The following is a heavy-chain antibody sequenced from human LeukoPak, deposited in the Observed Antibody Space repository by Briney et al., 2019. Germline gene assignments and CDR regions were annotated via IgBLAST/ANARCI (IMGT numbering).Heavy chain of an antibody. D-gene: IGHD4-17*01. CDR1: GGPISSYY. J-gene: IGHJ4*02. V-gene: IGHV4-59*01. CDR3: ARQPPTVTTYFDY. Sequence: SETLSLTCTVSGGPISSYYWSWIRQPPGKGLEWIGYIYYSGSTNYNPSLKSRVTISVDTSKNQFSLKLSSVTAADTAVYYCARQPPTVTTYFDYWGQGTLVTVSS. CDR2: IYYSGST.